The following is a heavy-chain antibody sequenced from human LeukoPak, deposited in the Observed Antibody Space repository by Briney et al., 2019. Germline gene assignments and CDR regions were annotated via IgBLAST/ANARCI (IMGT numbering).Heavy chain of an antibody. J-gene: IGHJ3*02. Sequence: GGSLGLSCAASGFTFSSYGMHWVRQAPGKGLEWVAVIWYDGSNKYYADSVKGRFTISRDNSKNTLYLQMNSLRAEDTAVYYCARDGRRSTVLDAFDIWGQGTMVTVSS. CDR2: IWYDGSNK. V-gene: IGHV3-33*01. CDR1: GFTFSSYG. CDR3: ARDGRRSTVLDAFDI. D-gene: IGHD4-17*01.